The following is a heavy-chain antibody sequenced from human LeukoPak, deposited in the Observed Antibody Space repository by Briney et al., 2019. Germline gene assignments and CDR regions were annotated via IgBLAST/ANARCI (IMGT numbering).Heavy chain of an antibody. CDR2: INYSGST. Sequence: SETLSLTCTVSGASITNSYWNWIRQSPGKGLEWIGYINYSGSTNYNPSLKSRVTISVDTSKNQFSLKLSSVTAADTAVYFCARDPLSTNDFDIWGQGAMVTVSS. V-gene: IGHV4-59*01. J-gene: IGHJ3*02. D-gene: IGHD1-1*01. CDR1: GASITNSY. CDR3: ARDPLSTNDFDI.